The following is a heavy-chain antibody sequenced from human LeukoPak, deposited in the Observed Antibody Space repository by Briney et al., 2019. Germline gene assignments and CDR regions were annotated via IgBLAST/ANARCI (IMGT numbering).Heavy chain of an antibody. J-gene: IGHJ4*02. CDR2: ISSSSSYI. Sequence: PGGSLRLSCAASGFTFSSYSMSWVRQAPGKGLEWVSSISSSSSYIYYADSVKGRFTISRDNAKNSLYLQMNSLRAEDTAVYYCARAIGGVVVPAASVGTFDYWGQGTLVTVSS. CDR3: ARAIGGVVVPAASVGTFDY. D-gene: IGHD2-2*01. CDR1: GFTFSSYS. V-gene: IGHV3-21*01.